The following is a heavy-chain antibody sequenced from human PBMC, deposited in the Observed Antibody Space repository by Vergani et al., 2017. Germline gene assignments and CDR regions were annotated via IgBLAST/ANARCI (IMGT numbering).Heavy chain of an antibody. J-gene: IGHJ4*02. V-gene: IGHV3-9*01. D-gene: IGHD6-6*01. CDR1: GFTFDDYA. Sequence: EVQLVESGGGLVQPGRSLRLSCAASGFTFDDYAMHWVRQAPGKGLEWVSGISWNSGSIGYADSVKGRFTISRDNAKNSLYLQMNSLRAEDTAVYYCARDLRIAARPNPSSSWSDNDYWGQGTLVTVSS. CDR3: ARDLRIAARPNPSSSWSDNDY. CDR2: ISWNSGSI.